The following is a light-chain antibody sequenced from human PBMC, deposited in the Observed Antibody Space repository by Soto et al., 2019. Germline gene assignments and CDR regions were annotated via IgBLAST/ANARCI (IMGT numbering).Light chain of an antibody. Sequence: DIQMTQSPSTLSASVGDRVTITCRASQSIGTWLAWYQQKPGKAPKLLMYDASSLESAVPSRFSGSGSGTEFTLTISSLQPDDFATYYCQQYSIYPLTFGGGTKVEIK. CDR2: DAS. V-gene: IGKV1-5*01. J-gene: IGKJ4*01. CDR1: QSIGTW. CDR3: QQYSIYPLT.